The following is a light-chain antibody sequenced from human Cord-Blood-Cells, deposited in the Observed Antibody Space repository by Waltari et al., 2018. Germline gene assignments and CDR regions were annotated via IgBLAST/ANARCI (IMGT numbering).Light chain of an antibody. J-gene: IGLJ1*01. CDR1: SSNIGSNT. CDR2: SNN. Sequence: QSVLTQPPYASGTPGQRVTISCSGSSSNIGSNTVNWYQQLPGTAPKLLIYSNNQRPSGVPDRFSGSKSGTSASLAISGLQSEDEADYYCAAWDDSLNGYVFGTGTKVTVL. CDR3: AAWDDSLNGYV. V-gene: IGLV1-44*01.